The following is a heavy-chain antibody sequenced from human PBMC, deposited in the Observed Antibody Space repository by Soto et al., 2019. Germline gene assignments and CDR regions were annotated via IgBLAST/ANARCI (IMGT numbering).Heavy chain of an antibody. CDR3: ATLGYCSGGSCYYFDS. D-gene: IGHD2-15*01. CDR1: GGSISSSSYY. Sequence: QLQLQESGPGLVKPSETLSLTCTVSGGSISSSSYYWGWIRQPPGKGLEWIGSIYYSGSTYYNPSLKSRVTISVDTSKNQFSLKLSSVPAADTAVYYCATLGYCSGGSCYYFDSWGQGTLVTVSS. V-gene: IGHV4-39*01. CDR2: IYYSGST. J-gene: IGHJ4*02.